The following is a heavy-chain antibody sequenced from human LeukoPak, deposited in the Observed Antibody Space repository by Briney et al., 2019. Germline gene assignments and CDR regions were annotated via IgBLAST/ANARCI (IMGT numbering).Heavy chain of an antibody. CDR1: GFTFSNYG. Sequence: GGSLSLSCEASGFTFSNYGMHWVRQAPGKGLEWVAVISYDGSKKYNADSVKGRFTLSRDISKNTPYLQISSLRADDTAVYYCARDLGGYCSGGSCSCFQHWGQGTLGTVSS. V-gene: IGHV3-30*03. D-gene: IGHD2-15*01. CDR2: ISYDGSKK. CDR3: ARDLGGYCSGGSCSCFQH. J-gene: IGHJ1*01.